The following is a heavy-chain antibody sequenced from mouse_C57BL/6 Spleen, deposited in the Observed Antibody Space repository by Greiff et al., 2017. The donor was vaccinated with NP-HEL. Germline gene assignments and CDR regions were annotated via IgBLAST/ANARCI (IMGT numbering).Heavy chain of an antibody. CDR2: INPSTGGT. CDR3: ARWRDGYPDY. V-gene: IGHV1-42*01. J-gene: IGHJ2*01. CDR1: GYSFTGYY. D-gene: IGHD2-3*01. Sequence: EVQLQQSGPELVKPGASVKISCKASGYSFTGYYMNWVKQSPEKSLEWIGEINPSTGGTTYNQKFKAKATLTVDKSSSTAYMQLKSLTSEDSAVYYCARWRDGYPDYWGQGTTLTVSS.